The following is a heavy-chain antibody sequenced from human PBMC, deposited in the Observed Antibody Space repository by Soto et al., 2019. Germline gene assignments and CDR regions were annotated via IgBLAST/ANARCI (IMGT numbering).Heavy chain of an antibody. Sequence: GSLRLSCAAPGFTFSDYYMSWIRQAPGKGLEWVSSITSSGSTTYYTDSVKGRFTISRDNAKNSLYLQMNSLRAEDTAVYYCARERYSYGPYYFDYWGQGTLVTVS. CDR3: ARERYSYGPYYFDY. J-gene: IGHJ4*02. CDR2: ITSSGSTT. D-gene: IGHD5-18*01. V-gene: IGHV3-11*01. CDR1: GFTFSDYY.